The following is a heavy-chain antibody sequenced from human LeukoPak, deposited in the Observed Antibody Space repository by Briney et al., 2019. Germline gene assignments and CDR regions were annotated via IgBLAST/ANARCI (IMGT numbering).Heavy chain of an antibody. CDR3: ARDEIVATTKANYYYYMDV. CDR2: ISIRSSTI. Sequence: GRSLRLSCAASGFTFSSYSMAWVRQAPGKGLEWVSYISIRSSTIYYADSVKGRFTISRDNAKNSLYLQMNSLRAEDTAVYYCARDEIVATTKANYYYYMDVWGKGTTVTISS. V-gene: IGHV3-48*04. J-gene: IGHJ6*03. CDR1: GFTFSSYS. D-gene: IGHD5-12*01.